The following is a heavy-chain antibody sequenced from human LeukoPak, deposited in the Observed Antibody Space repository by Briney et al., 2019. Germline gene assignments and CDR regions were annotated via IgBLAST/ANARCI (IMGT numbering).Heavy chain of an antibody. CDR1: GASITSSTYY. Sequence: SETLSLTCTVSGASITSSTYYWAWIRQPPGKGLEWLGKIYYTGNTYYNPSLKSRVTISVDTSKNQFSLKLNSVTAADTAVYYCARRTNWGSSFYYYLDVWGKGTTVTVSS. D-gene: IGHD2-8*01. CDR2: IYYTGNT. CDR3: ARRTNWGSSFYYYLDV. V-gene: IGHV4-39*01. J-gene: IGHJ6*03.